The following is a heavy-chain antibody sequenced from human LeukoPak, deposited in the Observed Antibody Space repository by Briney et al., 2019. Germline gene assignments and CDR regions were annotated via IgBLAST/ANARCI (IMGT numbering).Heavy chain of an antibody. CDR3: ARDLVATMILDY. Sequence: VASVKVSCKASGYTFTGYYMHWVRQAAGQGLEWMGWINPNSGGTNYAQKFQGRVTMTRDTSISTAYMELSRLRSDDTAVYYCARDLVATMILDYWAQGPRVTVSS. J-gene: IGHJ4*02. V-gene: IGHV1-2*02. CDR2: INPNSGGT. CDR1: GYTFTGYY. D-gene: IGHD5-12*01.